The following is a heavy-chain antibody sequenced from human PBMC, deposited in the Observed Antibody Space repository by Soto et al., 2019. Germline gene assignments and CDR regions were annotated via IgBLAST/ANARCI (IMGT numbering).Heavy chain of an antibody. D-gene: IGHD5-18*01. CDR1: GLTFSSYW. CDR2: IKQDGSEK. CDR3: ARDPIRIDTAMFVWSSPVHGTDV. J-gene: IGHJ6*04. V-gene: IGHV3-7*01. Sequence: GVSLRLSCAASGLTFSSYWMSWVRQAPGKGLEWVANIKQDGSEKYYVDSVKGRFTISRDNAKNSLYLQMNSLRAEDTAVYYCARDPIRIDTAMFVWSSPVHGTDVSGKGTSVTV.